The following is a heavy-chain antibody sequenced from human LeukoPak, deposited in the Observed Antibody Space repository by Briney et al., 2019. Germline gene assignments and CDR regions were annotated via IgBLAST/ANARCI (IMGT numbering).Heavy chain of an antibody. CDR1: GFTFSSYG. V-gene: IGHV3-30*02. J-gene: IGHJ4*02. D-gene: IGHD1-26*01. CDR3: ARSNIVGATWIDY. Sequence: GGSLRLSCAASGFTFSSYGMHWVRQAPGKGLEWVAFIRYDGSNKYYADSVKGRFTISRDNSKNTLYLQMNSLRAEDTAVYYCARSNIVGATWIDYWGQGTLVTVSS. CDR2: IRYDGSNK.